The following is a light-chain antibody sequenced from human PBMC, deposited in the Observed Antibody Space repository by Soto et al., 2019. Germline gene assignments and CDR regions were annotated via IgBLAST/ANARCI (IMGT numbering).Light chain of an antibody. V-gene: IGKV1-39*01. J-gene: IGKJ4*01. CDR2: AAS. CDR3: QQSYSSPLLT. Sequence: DIQMTQSPSSLSASVGDRVTITCRASQSISSYVNWYQQKPGKAPKLLIYAASSLQSGVPSRFSGSGSGTDFTLTNSSLQPEDFATYYCQQSYSSPLLTFGGGTKVEIK. CDR1: QSISSY.